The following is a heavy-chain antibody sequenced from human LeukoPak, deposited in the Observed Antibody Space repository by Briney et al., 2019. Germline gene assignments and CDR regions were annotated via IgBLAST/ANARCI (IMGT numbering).Heavy chain of an antibody. V-gene: IGHV4-61*02. Sequence: PSQTLSLTCTVSGASLSSGSYYWSWIRQPAGKGLEWIGRIYPSGSTDYNPSLKSRVTISIDTSKNQFSLKQSSVTAADTAVYYCARGGYDFWRPGLGYYMDVWGKGTTVTVSS. J-gene: IGHJ6*03. CDR3: ARGGYDFWRPGLGYYMDV. D-gene: IGHD3-3*01. CDR2: IYPSGST. CDR1: GASLSSGSYY.